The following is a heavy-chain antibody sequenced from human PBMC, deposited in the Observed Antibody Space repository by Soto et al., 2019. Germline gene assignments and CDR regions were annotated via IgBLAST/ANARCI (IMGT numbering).Heavy chain of an antibody. J-gene: IGHJ4*02. CDR1: GGSISSSSYY. D-gene: IGHD2-15*01. Sequence: QLQLQESGPGLVKPSETLSLTCTVSGGSISSSSYYWGWIRQPPGKGLEWIGSIYYSGSTYYNPSLKSRLSXXVXTSKNQFSLKLSSVTAADTAVYYCARHTPAISISDHWGQGTLVTVSS. CDR3: ARHTPAISISDH. V-gene: IGHV4-39*01. CDR2: IYYSGST.